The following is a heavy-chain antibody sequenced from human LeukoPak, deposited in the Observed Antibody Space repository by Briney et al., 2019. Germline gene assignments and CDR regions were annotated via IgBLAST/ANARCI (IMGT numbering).Heavy chain of an antibody. Sequence: GGSLRLSCAASGFTFDDYGMSWVRQAPGKGLEWVANIKEDGSEKYYVDSVKGRFTISRDNAKNSLYLQMNSLRAEDTAVYYCARVGLGVGSGRKASGFDPWGQGTLVTVSS. CDR2: IKEDGSEK. V-gene: IGHV3-7*01. CDR3: ARVGLGVGSGRKASGFDP. J-gene: IGHJ5*02. D-gene: IGHD3-10*01. CDR1: GFTFDDYG.